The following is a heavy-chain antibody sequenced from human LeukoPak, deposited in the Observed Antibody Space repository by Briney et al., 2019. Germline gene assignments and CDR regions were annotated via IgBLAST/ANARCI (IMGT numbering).Heavy chain of an antibody. CDR3: ARTDSSGYYLDY. CDR1: GGTFSSYA. V-gene: IGHV1-69*01. Sequence: SVKVSCRASGGTFSSYAISWVRQAPGQGLEWMGGIIPIFGTANCAQKFQGRVTITADESTSTAYMELSSLRSEDTAVYYCARTDSSGYYLDYWGQGTLVTVSS. J-gene: IGHJ4*02. CDR2: IIPIFGTA. D-gene: IGHD3-22*01.